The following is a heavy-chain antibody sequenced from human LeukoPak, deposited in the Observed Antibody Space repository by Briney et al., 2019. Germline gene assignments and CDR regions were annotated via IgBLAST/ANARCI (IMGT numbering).Heavy chain of an antibody. CDR2: ISYDGSNK. J-gene: IGHJ4*02. Sequence: PGRSLRLSCAASGFTFSSYGMHWVRQAPGKGLEWVAVISYDGSNKYYADSVKGRFTISRDNSKNTLSLQMNSLRVEDTAVYYCVKDLGMGVFVPAAPFDSWGQGTLVTVSS. CDR1: GFTFSSYG. V-gene: IGHV3-30*18. D-gene: IGHD2-2*01. CDR3: VKDLGMGVFVPAAPFDS.